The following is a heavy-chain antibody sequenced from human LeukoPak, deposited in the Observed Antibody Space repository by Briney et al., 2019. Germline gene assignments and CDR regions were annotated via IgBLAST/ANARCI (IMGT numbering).Heavy chain of an antibody. CDR2: IYSGGST. CDR1: GLTVSSTY. D-gene: IGHD3-3*01. V-gene: IGHV3-66*01. Sequence: GRSLRLSCAASGLTVSSTYMSWVSQNPEKGLEWVSVIYSGGSTYYADSVKGRFTISRDNSKNTLYLQMNSLRAEDTAVYYCARDLLEWYFDYWGQGTLVTVSS. CDR3: ARDLLEWYFDY. J-gene: IGHJ4*02.